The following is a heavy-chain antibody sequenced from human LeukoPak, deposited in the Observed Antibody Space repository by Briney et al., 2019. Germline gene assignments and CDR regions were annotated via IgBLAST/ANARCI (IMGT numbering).Heavy chain of an antibody. Sequence: ASVKVSCKASGYTFISYDINWVRQATGQGLEWMGWMNPSSGNTGYAQKLQGRVTMTTDTSTSTAYMELRSLRSDDTAVYYCARLGIFGSNWFDPWGQGTLVTVSS. CDR1: GYTFISYD. CDR3: ARLGIFGSNWFDP. J-gene: IGHJ5*02. CDR2: MNPSSGNT. D-gene: IGHD3-3*01. V-gene: IGHV1-8*01.